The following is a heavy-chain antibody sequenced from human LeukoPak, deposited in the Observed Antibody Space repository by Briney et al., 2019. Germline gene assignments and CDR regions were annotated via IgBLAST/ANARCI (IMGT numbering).Heavy chain of an antibody. CDR3: ARRYSSGSNWFDP. J-gene: IGHJ5*02. Sequence: GGSLRLSCAASGFTFSRYSMNWVRQAPGKGLEWVSSISSSSSYIYYADSVKGRFTISRDNAKNSLYLQMNSLRAEDTAVYYCARRYSSGSNWFDPWGKGTLVTVSS. V-gene: IGHV3-21*01. D-gene: IGHD6-19*01. CDR2: ISSSSSYI. CDR1: GFTFSRYS.